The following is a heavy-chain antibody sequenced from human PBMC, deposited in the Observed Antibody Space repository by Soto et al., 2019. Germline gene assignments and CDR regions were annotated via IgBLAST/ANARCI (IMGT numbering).Heavy chain of an antibody. CDR2: IFYTGSA. CDR1: GASIRSGGYY. V-gene: IGHV4-31*03. CDR3: ARDRKDSPDS. D-gene: IGHD2-15*01. Sequence: SETLSLTCTVSGASIRSGGYYWSWIRQRPGQGLEWIAYIFYTGSAYYNPSLESRLSISIDRSKNQFSLKLSSVSAADTAVYYCARDRKDSPDSWGKGTRVIVSS. J-gene: IGHJ4*02.